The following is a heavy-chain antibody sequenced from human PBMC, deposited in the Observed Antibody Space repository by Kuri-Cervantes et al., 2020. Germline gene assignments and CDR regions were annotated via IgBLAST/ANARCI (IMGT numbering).Heavy chain of an antibody. CDR2: ISWNSGSI. J-gene: IGHJ6*02. CDR3: TTERADYDYVWGGPPRWGGMDV. D-gene: IGHD3-16*01. V-gene: IGHV3-9*01. CDR1: GFTFDDYA. Sequence: LSLTCAASGFTFDDYAMHWVRQAPGKGLEWVSGISWNSGSIGYADSVKGRFTISRDNAKNSLYLQMNSLRAEDTALYYCTTERADYDYVWGGPPRWGGMDVWGQGTTVTVSS.